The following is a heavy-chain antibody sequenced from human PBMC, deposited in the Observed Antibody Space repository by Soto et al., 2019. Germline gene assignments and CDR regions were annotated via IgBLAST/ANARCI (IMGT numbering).Heavy chain of an antibody. J-gene: IGHJ4*02. V-gene: IGHV1-18*01. CDR1: GYTFTSYG. D-gene: IGHD4-17*01. CDR3: ARDAGDDYGYFDY. CDR2: ISAYNGNT. Sequence: GASVKVSCKASGYTFTSYGISWVRQAPGQGLEWMGWISAYNGNTNYAQKLQGRVTMTTDTSTSTAYVELRSLRSDDTAVYYCARDAGDDYGYFDYWGQGTLGTAPQ.